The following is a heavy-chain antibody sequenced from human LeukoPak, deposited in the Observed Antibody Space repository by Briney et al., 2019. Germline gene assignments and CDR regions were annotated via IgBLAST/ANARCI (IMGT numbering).Heavy chain of an antibody. CDR1: GGSISSGGYY. V-gene: IGHV4-31*03. J-gene: IGHJ4*02. Sequence: SETLSLTCTVSGGSISSGGYYWSWIRQHPGKGLEWIGYIYYGGSTYYNPSLKSRVTISVDTSKNQFSLKPSSVTAADTAVYYCASLDSSGYTPTSYFDYWGQGTLVTVSS. CDR2: IYYGGST. D-gene: IGHD3-22*01. CDR3: ASLDSSGYTPTSYFDY.